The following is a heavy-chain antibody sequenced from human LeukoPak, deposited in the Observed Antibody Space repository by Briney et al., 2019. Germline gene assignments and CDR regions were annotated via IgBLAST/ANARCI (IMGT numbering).Heavy chain of an antibody. CDR1: GFTFSSYA. D-gene: IGHD4-17*01. V-gene: IGHV3-30-3*01. Sequence: PGRSLRLSCAASGFTFSSYAMHWVRQAPGKGLEWVAVISYDGSNKYYADSVKGRFTISRDNSKNTLYLQMNSLRAEDTAVYYCAKDRLDYGDYEVDYWGQGTLVTVSS. CDR3: AKDRLDYGDYEVDY. J-gene: IGHJ4*02. CDR2: ISYDGSNK.